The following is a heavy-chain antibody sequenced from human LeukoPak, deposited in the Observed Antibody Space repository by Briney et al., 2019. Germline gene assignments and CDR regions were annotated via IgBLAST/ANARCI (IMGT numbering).Heavy chain of an antibody. J-gene: IGHJ5*02. V-gene: IGHV3-23*01. CDR1: GFTFSSYA. CDR2: ISGSGGST. Sequence: PGGSLRLSCAASGFTFSSYAMSWVRQAPGKGLEWVSAISGSGGSTYYADSVKGRFTISRDNSENTLYLQMNSLRAEDTAVYYCAKFIAVAGNNWFDPWGQGTLVTVSS. CDR3: AKFIAVAGNNWFDP. D-gene: IGHD6-19*01.